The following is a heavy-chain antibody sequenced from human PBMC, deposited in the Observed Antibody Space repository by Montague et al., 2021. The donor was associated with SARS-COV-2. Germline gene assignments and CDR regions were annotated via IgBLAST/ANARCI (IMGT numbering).Heavy chain of an antibody. CDR1: HFSITSYW. CDR3: TRLGLLPYYFDV. J-gene: IGHJ2*01. CDR2: IYYNGNT. D-gene: IGHD3/OR15-3a*01. V-gene: IGHV4-59*08. Sequence: SEALSLTCTVSHFSITSYWWSWIRQPPGKGLEWIGNIYYNGNTNYNSSLKSRVTMSADTSRNQFSLRVTSVTAADTAMYYCTRLGLLPYYFDVWGRGAQVTVSS.